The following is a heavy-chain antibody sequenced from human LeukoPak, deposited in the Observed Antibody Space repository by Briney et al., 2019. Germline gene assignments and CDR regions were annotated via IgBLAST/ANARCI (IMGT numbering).Heavy chain of an antibody. CDR1: GFTFSNYW. D-gene: IGHD5-18*01. CDR2: INSDESTI. V-gene: IGHV3-74*01. CDR3: ARALGYSYGYGIY. J-gene: IGHJ4*02. Sequence: GGSLRLSCATSGFTFSNYWMHWVRQAPGKGLQWVSRINSDESTINYADSVKGRSTVSRDNAKNTMYLQMNSLRAEDSAVYYCARALGYSYGYGIYWGQGTLVTVSS.